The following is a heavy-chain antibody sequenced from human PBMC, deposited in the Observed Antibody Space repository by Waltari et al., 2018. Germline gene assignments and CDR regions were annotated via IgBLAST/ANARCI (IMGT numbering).Heavy chain of an antibody. V-gene: IGHV4-34*01. CDR3: ARGGGRKDKFGELLRH. D-gene: IGHD3-10*01. CDR1: GGSFSGYY. CDR2: INHSGST. Sequence: QVQLQQWGAGLLKPSETLSLTCAVYGGSFSGYYWSWIRQPPGKGLEWIGEINHSGSTNYNPSLKSRVTISVDTSKNQCSLKLSSVTAADTAVYYCARGGGRKDKFGELLRHWGQGTLVTVSS. J-gene: IGHJ1*01.